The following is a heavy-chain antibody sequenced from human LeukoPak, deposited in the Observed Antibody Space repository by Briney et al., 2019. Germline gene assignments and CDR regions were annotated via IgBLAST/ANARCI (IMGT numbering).Heavy chain of an antibody. J-gene: IGHJ4*02. D-gene: IGHD4-11*01. V-gene: IGHV3-30*18. CDR3: AKDMVYSNYDY. CDR1: GFTFSSYG. CDR2: ISYDGSNK. Sequence: GGSLRLSCAASGFTFSSYGVHWVRQAPGKGLEWVAVISYDGSNKYYADSVKGRFTLSRDNSKNTLYLQMNSLRAEDTAVYYCAKDMVYSNYDYWGQGTLVTVSS.